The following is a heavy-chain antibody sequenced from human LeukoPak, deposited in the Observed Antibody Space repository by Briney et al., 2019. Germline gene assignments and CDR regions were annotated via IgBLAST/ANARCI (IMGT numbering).Heavy chain of an antibody. V-gene: IGHV4-34*01. J-gene: IGHJ4*02. D-gene: IGHD2-8*01. CDR1: GGSFSGYY. CDR2: INHSGST. Sequence: SETLSFTCAVYGGSFSGYYWSWIRQPPGKGLEWIGEINHSGSTNYNPSLKSRVTISVDTSKNQFSLKLSSVTAADTAVYYCARVLNDLVFDYWGQGTLVTVSS. CDR3: ARVLNDLVFDY.